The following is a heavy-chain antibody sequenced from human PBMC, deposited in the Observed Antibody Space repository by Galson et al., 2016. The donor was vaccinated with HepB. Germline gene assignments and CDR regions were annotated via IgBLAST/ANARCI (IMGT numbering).Heavy chain of an antibody. CDR2: SYADGRT. CDR3: ARDPGFRNGMNV. CDR1: GFIVSNDY. J-gene: IGHJ6*02. Sequence: SLRLSCAATGFIVSNDYMNWVRQAPGKGLEWLSVSYADGRTYYAESVRGRFTISRDNSKNTLFLQMYNLSAEDTAVYYCARDPGFRNGMNVWGQGTTVTVSS. V-gene: IGHV3-53*01.